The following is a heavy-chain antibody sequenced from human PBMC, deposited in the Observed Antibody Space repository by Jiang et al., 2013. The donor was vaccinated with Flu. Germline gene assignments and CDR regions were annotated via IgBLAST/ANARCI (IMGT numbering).Heavy chain of an antibody. V-gene: IGHV3-21*01. CDR1: GFTFSTFI. CDR2: ISGRDTYI. CDR3: ARDRLPLSAYYFDY. Sequence: QLLESGGGPGRSRGGPVRLSCAASGFTFSTFIMTWVRQAPGKGLEWVASISGRDTYIYYADSVKGRFTISRDNAKNSLYLHMNSLRAEDTAIYYCARDRLPLSAYYFDYWGQGTLVTVSS. J-gene: IGHJ4*02. D-gene: IGHD1-14*01.